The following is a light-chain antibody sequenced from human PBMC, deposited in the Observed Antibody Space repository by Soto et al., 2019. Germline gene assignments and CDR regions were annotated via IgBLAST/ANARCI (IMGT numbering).Light chain of an antibody. J-gene: IGKJ1*01. Sequence: DIVMPQSPLSLPVTPGEPASISCRSSQSLVYRNGYNYLDWYLQKPGQSPQLLIYLGSNRASGVPDRFSGSGSGTDFTLKISRVEAEDVGVYYCMQALQTPRTFGQGTKVEIK. CDR2: LGS. CDR1: QSLVYRNGYNY. CDR3: MQALQTPRT. V-gene: IGKV2-28*01.